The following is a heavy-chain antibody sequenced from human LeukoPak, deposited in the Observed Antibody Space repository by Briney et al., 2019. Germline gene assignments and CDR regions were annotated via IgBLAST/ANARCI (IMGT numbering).Heavy chain of an antibody. CDR2: IYYSGST. Sequence: PSETLSLTCTVSGGSISTYYWSWIRQPPGKGLEWIGYIYYSGSTNYNPSLKSRVTISIDTSKNQFSLNLSSVTAADTAVYYCARSERYSSGWYFYFDYWGQGTLVTVSS. CDR1: GGSISTYY. V-gene: IGHV4-59*01. J-gene: IGHJ4*02. CDR3: ARSERYSSGWYFYFDY. D-gene: IGHD6-19*01.